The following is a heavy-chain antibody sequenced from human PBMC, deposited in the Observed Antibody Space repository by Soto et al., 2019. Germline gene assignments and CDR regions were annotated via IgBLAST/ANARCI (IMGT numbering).Heavy chain of an antibody. CDR1: GGSISSSNW. Sequence: PSETLSLTCAVSGGSISSSNWWSWVRQPPGKGLEWIGEIYHSGSTNYNPSLKSRVTISVDKSKNQFSLKLSSVTAADTAVYYCTSTYDFRDWFDPWGQGTLVTVSS. V-gene: IGHV4-4*02. J-gene: IGHJ5*02. D-gene: IGHD3-3*01. CDR3: TSTYDFRDWFDP. CDR2: IYHSGST.